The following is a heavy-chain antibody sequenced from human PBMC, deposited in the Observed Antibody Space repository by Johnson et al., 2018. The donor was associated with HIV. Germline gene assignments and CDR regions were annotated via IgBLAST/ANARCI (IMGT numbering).Heavy chain of an antibody. J-gene: IGHJ3*01. CDR3: ARELSRYYDYDAAFDL. V-gene: IGHV3-30*03. D-gene: IGHD3-3*01. Sequence: VQLVESGGGVVQPGRSLRLSCAASGFTFSSYAMHWVRQAPGKGLEWVAIISYDGSNKYYADSVKGRFTISRDNSKNTLYLQINSLRADDTALYYCARELSRYYDYDAAFDLWGKGTTVTVSS. CDR1: GFTFSSYA. CDR2: ISYDGSNK.